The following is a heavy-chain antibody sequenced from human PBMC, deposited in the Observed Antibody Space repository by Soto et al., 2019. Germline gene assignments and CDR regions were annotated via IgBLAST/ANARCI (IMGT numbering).Heavy chain of an antibody. D-gene: IGHD6-6*01. Sequence: QVQLQESGPGLVKPSQTLSLTCTVSGGSISSGDYYWRWILQPPGKGLEWIGYIYYSGSTYYNPSLKRRVSISVDTSKNQFSLKLSSVTAADTAVYYCARERPDGARLDPWGQGTLVTASS. CDR3: ARERPDGARLDP. CDR2: IYYSGST. V-gene: IGHV4-30-4*01. CDR1: GGSISSGDYY. J-gene: IGHJ5*02.